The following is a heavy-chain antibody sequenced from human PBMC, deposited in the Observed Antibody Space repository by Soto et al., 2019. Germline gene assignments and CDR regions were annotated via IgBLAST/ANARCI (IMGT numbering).Heavy chain of an antibody. Sequence: NPSETLSLTCSVSGASISSGDYFWSWVRQPPGKGLEWIGYIYYRGSTYYNPSLKSRVTISLDTSKNQFSLKLSSVTAADTAVYYCARAGGFLEWLWNVWGQGTTVTVSS. CDR1: GASISSGDYF. CDR3: ARAGGFLEWLWNV. J-gene: IGHJ6*02. V-gene: IGHV4-30-4*01. CDR2: IYYRGST. D-gene: IGHD3-3*01.